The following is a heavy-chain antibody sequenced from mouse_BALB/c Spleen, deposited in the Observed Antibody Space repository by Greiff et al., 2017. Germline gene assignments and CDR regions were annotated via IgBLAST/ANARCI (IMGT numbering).Heavy chain of an antibody. CDR3: ARDGDSSGYVGFAY. D-gene: IGHD3-2*01. Sequence: EVKLMESGGGLVQPGGSLKLSCAASGFTFSSYGMSWVRQTPDKRLELVSTINSNGGSTYYPDSVKGRFTISRDNAKNTLYLQMSSLKSEDTAMYYCARDGDSSGYVGFAYWGQGTLVTVSA. CDR1: GFTFSSYG. J-gene: IGHJ3*01. CDR2: INSNGGST. V-gene: IGHV5-6-3*01.